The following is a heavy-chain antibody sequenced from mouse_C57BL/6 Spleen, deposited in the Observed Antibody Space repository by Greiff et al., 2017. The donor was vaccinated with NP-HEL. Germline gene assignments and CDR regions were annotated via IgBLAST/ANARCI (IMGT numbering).Heavy chain of an antibody. Sequence: QVQLQQSGAELVRPGTSVKVSCKASGYAFTNYLIEWVKQRPGQGLEWIGVINPGSGGTNYNEKFKGKATLTADKSSSTAYMQLSSLTSEDSAVYFCARWRSSTGGFAYWGQGTLVTVSA. CDR1: GYAFTNYL. D-gene: IGHD2-1*01. J-gene: IGHJ3*01. V-gene: IGHV1-54*01. CDR3: ARWRSSTGGFAY. CDR2: INPGSGGT.